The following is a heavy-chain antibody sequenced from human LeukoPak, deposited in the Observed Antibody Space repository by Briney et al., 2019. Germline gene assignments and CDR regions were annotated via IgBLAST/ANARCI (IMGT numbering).Heavy chain of an antibody. Sequence: GGSLRLSCAASGFTFSSYSMNWVRQAPGKGLEWVSSISSSSSYIYYADYVKGRFTISRDNAKNSLYLQMNSLRAEDTAVYYCATPSTVTTGDPWGQGTLVTVSS. V-gene: IGHV3-21*01. CDR3: ATPSTVTTGDP. CDR1: GFTFSSYS. D-gene: IGHD4-11*01. CDR2: ISSSSSYI. J-gene: IGHJ5*02.